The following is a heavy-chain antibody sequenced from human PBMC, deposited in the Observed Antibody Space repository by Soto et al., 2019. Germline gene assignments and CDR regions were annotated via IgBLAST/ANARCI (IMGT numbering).Heavy chain of an antibody. CDR1: GFTFSDYS. V-gene: IGHV3-48*01. CDR3: VKRPVDCSGGSCYHLHVDY. Sequence: GGSLRLSCVASGFTFSDYSMVWVRQSPGKGLEWISYIFVTSTIIYYADSVKGRFTVSRDNSKNTLYLQMNSLRVEDTAVFYCVKRPVDCSGGSCYHLHVDYWGQGTLVTVSS. D-gene: IGHD2-15*01. J-gene: IGHJ4*02. CDR2: IFVTSTII.